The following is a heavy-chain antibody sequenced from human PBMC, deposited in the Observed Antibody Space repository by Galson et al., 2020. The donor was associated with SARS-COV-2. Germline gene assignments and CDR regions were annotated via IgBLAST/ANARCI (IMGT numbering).Heavy chain of an antibody. J-gene: IGHJ4*02. V-gene: IGHV3-30-3*02. CDR1: GLTFSAYT. D-gene: IGHD2-8*01. CDR3: VKIVDQKVYYVDF. Sequence: GESLKISCAASGLTFSAYTMDWVRQAPGKGLEWVAGVSDDGREKYYADSVRGRFTISRDKSMNTLYLQMNGLRAEDTALYYCVKIVDQKVYYVDFWGQGTLVTVSS. CDR2: VSDDGREK.